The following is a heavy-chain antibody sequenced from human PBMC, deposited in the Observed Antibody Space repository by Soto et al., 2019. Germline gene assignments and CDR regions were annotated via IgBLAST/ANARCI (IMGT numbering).Heavy chain of an antibody. J-gene: IGHJ6*02. Sequence: ASVKVSCKASGYTFTSHHVHWVRQAPGHGLEWMGLINPSGGYTDYAQKFQGRVTMTRDTSTSTVYMQLSSLRSEDTAIYFCARGYGHGNYYHALNVWGQGTTVTVSS. CDR2: INPSGGYT. D-gene: IGHD5-18*01. CDR3: ARGYGHGNYYHALNV. V-gene: IGHV1-46*01. CDR1: GYTFTSHH.